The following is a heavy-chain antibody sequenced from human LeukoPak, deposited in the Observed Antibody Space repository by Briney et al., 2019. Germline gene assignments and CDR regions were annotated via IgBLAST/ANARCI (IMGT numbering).Heavy chain of an antibody. Sequence: SETLSLTCAVSADSFSSHYWTWMRQPPGKGLEWIGHISYIWNTNDNPSLKRRLTISIDTSKYQFSLKLSSVTAADTAVYYCARDLVTVTKGFDLWGQGTMVTVSS. CDR3: ARDLVTVTKGFDL. D-gene: IGHD4-17*01. CDR1: ADSFSSHY. V-gene: IGHV4-59*11. J-gene: IGHJ3*01. CDR2: ISYIWNT.